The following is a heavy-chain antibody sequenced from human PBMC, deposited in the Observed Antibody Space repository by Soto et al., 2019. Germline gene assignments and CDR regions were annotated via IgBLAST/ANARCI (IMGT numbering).Heavy chain of an antibody. D-gene: IGHD3-22*01. CDR2: ISASGST. Sequence: SETLSLTCTFSGGSISDGYYWTWIRQHPGKGLEWIGSISASGSTSYNPSLKSRLTVSVDKSKNQFSLNLRSVTAADTAVYYCARRDRSGFSYWLDTWGQGTLVTVSS. J-gene: IGHJ5*02. CDR3: ARRDRSGFSYWLDT. V-gene: IGHV4-31*03. CDR1: GGSISDGYY.